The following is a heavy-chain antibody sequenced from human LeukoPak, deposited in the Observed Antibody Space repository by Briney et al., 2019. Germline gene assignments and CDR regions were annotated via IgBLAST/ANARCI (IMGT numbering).Heavy chain of an antibody. J-gene: IGHJ1*01. V-gene: IGHV1-2*02. CDR2: NNPNSGGT. D-gene: IGHD1-1*01. CDR3: ARVRAIAATGTGARYFQD. CDR1: GYTFTDYH. Sequence: ASVKVSCKAPGYTFTDYHIYWMRQAPGQRLEWMGWNNPNSGGTNYAQNFQGRVTMTRDTSTNTAYMELSRLRSDDTAVYFCARVRAIAATGTGARYFQDWGQGTLVTVSS.